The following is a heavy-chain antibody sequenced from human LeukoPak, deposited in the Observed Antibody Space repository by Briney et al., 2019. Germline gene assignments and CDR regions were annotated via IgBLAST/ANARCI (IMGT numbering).Heavy chain of an antibody. V-gene: IGHV4-39*07. CDR2: IYYSGST. CDR1: GGSISSSSYY. J-gene: IGHJ4*02. CDR3: ARGIAARDSDFDY. D-gene: IGHD6-6*01. Sequence: SETLSLTCTVSGGSISSSSYYWGWIRQPPGKGLEWIGSIYYSGSTYYNPSLKSRVTISVDTSKNQFSLKLSSVTAADTAVYYCARGIAARDSDFDYWGQGTLVTVSS.